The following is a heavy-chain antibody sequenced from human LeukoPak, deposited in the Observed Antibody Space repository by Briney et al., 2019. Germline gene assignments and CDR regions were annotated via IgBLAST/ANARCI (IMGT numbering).Heavy chain of an antibody. Sequence: PGRSLRLSCAGSGFTFSSYGMHWVRQAPGKGLEWVAVISYDGSNKYYADSVKGRFTISRDNSKNTLYLQMNSLRAEDTAVYYCGTGWAVDFWGQGTLVTVSS. CDR2: ISYDGSNK. V-gene: IGHV3-30*03. CDR1: GFTFSSYG. J-gene: IGHJ4*02. D-gene: IGHD5-24*01. CDR3: GTGWAVDF.